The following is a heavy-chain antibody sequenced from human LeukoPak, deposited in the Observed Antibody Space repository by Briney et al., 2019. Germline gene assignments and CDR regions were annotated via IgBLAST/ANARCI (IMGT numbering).Heavy chain of an antibody. Sequence: HAGGSLRLSCAVSGFAFGSEAMSWVRQSPARGLEWVASISPGGGTTYYADYVKGRFTISRDNSNNSLFVQMNSLRAEDTAVYFCAKSRSGSANWALRIFDNWGQGTLVTVSS. CDR1: GFAFGSEA. D-gene: IGHD1-1*01. CDR2: ISPGGGTT. J-gene: IGHJ4*02. CDR3: AKSRSGSANWALRIFDN. V-gene: IGHV3-23*01.